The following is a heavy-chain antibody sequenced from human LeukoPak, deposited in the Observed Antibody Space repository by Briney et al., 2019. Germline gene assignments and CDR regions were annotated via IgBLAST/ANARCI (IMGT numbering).Heavy chain of an antibody. CDR1: GGSISSYY. V-gene: IGHV4-59*08. J-gene: IGHJ3*02. CDR3: ARAPPYCSSTSCSGYDAFDI. CDR2: IYYSGST. D-gene: IGHD2-2*01. Sequence: PSETLSLTCTVSGGSISSYYWSWIRQPPGKGLEWIGYIYYSGSTNYNPSLKSRVTISLDTSKNQFSLKLSSVTAADTAVYYCARAPPYCSSTSCSGYDAFDIWGQGTMVTVSS.